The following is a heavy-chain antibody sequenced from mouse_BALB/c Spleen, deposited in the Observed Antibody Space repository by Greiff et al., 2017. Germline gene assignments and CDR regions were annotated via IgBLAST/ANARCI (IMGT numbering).Heavy chain of an antibody. CDR1: GYTFTSYW. D-gene: IGHD2-14*01. V-gene: IGHV1S81*02. CDR2: INPSNGRT. J-gene: IGHJ4*01. CDR3: ARDDYRYDARGYYAMDY. Sequence: VQLQQPGAELVKPGASVKLSCKASGYTFTSYWMHWVKQRPGQGLEWIGEINPSNGRTNYNEKFKSKATLTVDKSSSTAYMQLSSLTSEDSAVYYCARDDYRYDARGYYAMDYWGQGTSVTVSS.